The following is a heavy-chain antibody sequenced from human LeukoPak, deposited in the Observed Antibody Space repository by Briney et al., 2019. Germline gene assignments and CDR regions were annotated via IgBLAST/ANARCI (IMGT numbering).Heavy chain of an antibody. CDR1: GFTFRSYW. J-gene: IGHJ4*02. Sequence: GGSLRLSCAASGFTFRSYWMHWVRQAPGKGLVWVTHIHSDGSSTSYADSMQGRFTISRDNAKNTLYLQMNSLRAEDTAVYYCARHNYGYDYWGQGTLVTVSS. V-gene: IGHV3-74*01. CDR3: ARHNYGYDY. CDR2: IHSDGSST. D-gene: IGHD3-10*01.